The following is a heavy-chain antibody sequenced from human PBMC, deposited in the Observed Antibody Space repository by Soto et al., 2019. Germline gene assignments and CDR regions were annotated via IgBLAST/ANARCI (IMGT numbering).Heavy chain of an antibody. CDR3: TTAGLVTIYDYYYYGMDV. D-gene: IGHD5-12*01. Sequence: GGSLRLCCAASGFTVSNALMSWVRQAPGKGLEWVGRIKSKTDGGTTDYAAPVKGRFTISRDDSKNTLYLQMNSLKTEDTAVYYCTTAGLVTIYDYYYYGMDVWGQGTTVTVSS. CDR1: GFTVSNAL. V-gene: IGHV3-15*01. J-gene: IGHJ6*02. CDR2: IKSKTDGGTT.